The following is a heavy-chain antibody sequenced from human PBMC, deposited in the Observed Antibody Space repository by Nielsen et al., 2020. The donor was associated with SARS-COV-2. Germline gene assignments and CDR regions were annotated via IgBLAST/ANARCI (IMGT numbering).Heavy chain of an antibody. CDR3: ARALAAANSYYFDY. CDR2: INPSGGST. D-gene: IGHD6-13*01. CDR1: GDTFTTYY. Sequence: SVQVSCKPSGDTFTTYYMHWVRQAPGQGLEWMGIINPSGGSTSSAQKFQGRVTMTRDTSTSTLYMELSSLRSEDTAVYYCARALAAANSYYFDYWGQGTLVTVSS. V-gene: IGHV1-46*01. J-gene: IGHJ4*02.